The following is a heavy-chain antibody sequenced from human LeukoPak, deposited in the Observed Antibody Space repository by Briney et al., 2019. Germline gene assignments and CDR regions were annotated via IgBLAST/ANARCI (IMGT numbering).Heavy chain of an antibody. D-gene: IGHD6-19*01. CDR2: ISYDGSNK. Sequence: GGSLRLSCAASGFTFSSYAMHWVRQAPGKGLEWVAVISYDGSNKYYADSVKGRFTISRDNSKNTLYLQMNSLRAEDTAVYYCASYSSGWYDYWGQGTLVTVSS. CDR3: ASYSSGWYDY. CDR1: GFTFSSYA. J-gene: IGHJ4*02. V-gene: IGHV3-30-3*01.